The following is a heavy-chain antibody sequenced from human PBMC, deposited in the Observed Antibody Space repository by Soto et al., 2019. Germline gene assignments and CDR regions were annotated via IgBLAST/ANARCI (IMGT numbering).Heavy chain of an antibody. V-gene: IGHV3-23*01. CDR1: GFTFSSYA. D-gene: IGHD3-16*02. Sequence: GGSLRLSCAASGFTFSSYAMSWVRQAPGKGLEWVSAISGSGGSTYYADSVKGRFTISRDNSKNTLYLQMNSLRAEDTAVYYCATLYDYIWGSYRSDAFDIWGQGTMVTVSS. CDR3: ATLYDYIWGSYRSDAFDI. J-gene: IGHJ3*02. CDR2: ISGSGGST.